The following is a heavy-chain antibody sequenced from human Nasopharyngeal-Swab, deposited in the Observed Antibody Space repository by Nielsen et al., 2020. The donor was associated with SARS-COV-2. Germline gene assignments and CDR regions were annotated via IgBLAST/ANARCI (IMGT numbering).Heavy chain of an antibody. V-gene: IGHV3-74*01. Sequence: GESLKISCAASGFSLSSYWMHWVRQAPGKGLSWVSRINPDGNTINYADSVKGRFTISRDTAKNTLYLQMSSLRVEDTAVYYCTRDTFGPTDSWGQGTLSPSPQ. J-gene: IGHJ4*02. CDR3: TRDTFGPTDS. CDR1: GFSLSSYW. CDR2: INPDGNTI. D-gene: IGHD2/OR15-2a*01.